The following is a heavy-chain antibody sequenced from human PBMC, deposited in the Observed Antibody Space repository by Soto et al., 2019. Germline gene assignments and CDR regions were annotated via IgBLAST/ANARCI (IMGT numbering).Heavy chain of an antibody. CDR2: IYYSGST. CDR3: ARVPGVVAATLYYYYMDV. Sequence: PSETLSLTCTVSGGSISSSSYYWGWIRQPPGKGLEWIGYIYYSGSTNYNPSLKSRVTISVDTSKNQFSLKLSSVTAADTAVYYCARVPGVVAATLYYYYMDVWGKGTTVTVSS. CDR1: GGSISSSSYY. V-gene: IGHV4-61*05. J-gene: IGHJ6*03. D-gene: IGHD2-15*01.